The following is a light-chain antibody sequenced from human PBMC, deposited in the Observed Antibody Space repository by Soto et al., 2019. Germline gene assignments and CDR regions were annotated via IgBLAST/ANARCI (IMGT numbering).Light chain of an antibody. V-gene: IGKV3-20*01. CDR2: GAS. CDR1: QSITNNY. J-gene: IGKJ4*01. CDR3: QQYGYLVT. Sequence: EIVMTQSPDMFSVSPVERATLSFSVSQSITNNYLAWYQQKPGRAHRLLIYGASSRATGIPDRFSGSGSGTDFTLTISRLEPEDFAMYYCQQYGYLVTFGGGTKVDIK.